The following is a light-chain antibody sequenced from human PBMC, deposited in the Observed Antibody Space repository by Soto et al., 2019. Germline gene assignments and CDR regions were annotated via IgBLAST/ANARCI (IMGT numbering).Light chain of an antibody. CDR3: QQLNSYPFT. J-gene: IGKJ3*01. Sequence: DIQLTQSPSFLSASVGDRVTITCRASQGIRSFLAWYQQQPGKAPKLLIYAASTLHIGVPSRFSGSGSGTEFTLTISSLQPEDFATYYCQQLNSYPFTFGPGTKVDIK. CDR1: QGIRSF. V-gene: IGKV1-9*01. CDR2: AAS.